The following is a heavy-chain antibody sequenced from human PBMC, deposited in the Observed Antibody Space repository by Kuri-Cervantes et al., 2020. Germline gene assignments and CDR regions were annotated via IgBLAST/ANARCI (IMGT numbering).Heavy chain of an antibody. Sequence: ASVKVSCKASGYTFTGYYMHWVRQAPGQGLEWMGWISAYNGNTNYAQKLQGRVTMTTDTSTSTAYMELSSLRSEDTAVYYCARARVMNNNWFDPWGQGTLVTVSS. V-gene: IGHV1-18*04. J-gene: IGHJ5*02. CDR2: ISAYNGNT. CDR1: GYTFTGYY. CDR3: ARARVMNNNWFDP. D-gene: IGHD2-8*01.